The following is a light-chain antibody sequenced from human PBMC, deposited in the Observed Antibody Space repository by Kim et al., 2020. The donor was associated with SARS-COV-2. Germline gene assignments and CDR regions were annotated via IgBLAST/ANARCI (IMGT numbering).Light chain of an antibody. CDR1: KLGDKY. V-gene: IGLV3-1*01. Sequence: VSAEQTAIITCSGDKLGDKYAFWNQQKPGQAPVLVIYQDSKRPSGIPERFSGSDSGNTASLTISGTKAMDEADYYCQEWDGSTALFGGGTQLTVL. J-gene: IGLJ2*01. CDR3: QEWDGSTAL. CDR2: QDS.